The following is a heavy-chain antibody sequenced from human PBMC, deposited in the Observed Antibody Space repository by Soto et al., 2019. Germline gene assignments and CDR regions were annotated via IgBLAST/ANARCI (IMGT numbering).Heavy chain of an antibody. CDR1: GFTFGDHA. V-gene: IGHV3-23*01. Sequence: GSLRLSCRASGFTFGDHAMSWVRQAPGKGLEWVSVISGSGGSTYYEDSVKGRFTISRDNAKNTLYLQMNSLRAEDTAVYYCAKGLLIMVRKVIIPPQYYYGMDVWGQGTTVTVSS. CDR3: AKGLLIMVRKVIIPPQYYYGMDV. D-gene: IGHD3-10*01. CDR2: ISGSGGST. J-gene: IGHJ6*02.